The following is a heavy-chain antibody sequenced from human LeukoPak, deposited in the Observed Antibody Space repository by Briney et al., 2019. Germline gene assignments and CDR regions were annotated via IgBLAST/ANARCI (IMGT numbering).Heavy chain of an antibody. J-gene: IGHJ4*02. Sequence: QXXXLTCXFSGFSLSTSGVGVGWIRQPPGKALEWLALIYWDDDKRYSPSLKSRLTVTKDTSKNQVVLTMTNMDPVDTATYYCAHKSSSFYFDYWGQGTLVTVSS. CDR2: IYWDDDK. V-gene: IGHV2-5*02. CDR3: AHKSSSFYFDY. CDR1: GFSLSTSGVG. D-gene: IGHD6-6*01.